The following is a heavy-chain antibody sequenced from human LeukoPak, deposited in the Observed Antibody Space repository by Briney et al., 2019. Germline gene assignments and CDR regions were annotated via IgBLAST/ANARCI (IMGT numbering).Heavy chain of an antibody. V-gene: IGHV1-69*04. J-gene: IGHJ4*02. CDR1: GGTFSGYA. CDR3: ASSMYDSSGYADY. D-gene: IGHD3-22*01. Sequence: ASVKVSCKASGGTFSGYAISWVRQAPGQGLEWMGRIIPILGIANYAQKFQGRVTITADKSTSTAYIELSSLRSEDTAVYYCASSMYDSSGYADYWGQGTLVTVSS. CDR2: IIPILGIA.